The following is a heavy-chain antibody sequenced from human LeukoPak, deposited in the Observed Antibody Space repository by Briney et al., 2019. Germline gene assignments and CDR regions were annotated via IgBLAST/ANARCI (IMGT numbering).Heavy chain of an antibody. V-gene: IGHV3-48*03. CDR2: ISSSGSTI. Sequence: GGSLRLSCAASGFTFSSYEMNWVRQAPGKGLEWVSYISSSGSTIYYADSVKGRFTISRDNAKNSLYLQMNSLRAEDTAVYYCARKGHDYVWGSSYYFDYWGQGTLVTVSS. CDR1: GFTFSSYE. D-gene: IGHD3-16*01. CDR3: ARKGHDYVWGSSYYFDY. J-gene: IGHJ4*02.